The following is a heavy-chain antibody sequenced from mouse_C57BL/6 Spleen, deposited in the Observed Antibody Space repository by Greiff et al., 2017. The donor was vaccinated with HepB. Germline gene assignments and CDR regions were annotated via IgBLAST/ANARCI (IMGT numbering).Heavy chain of an antibody. Sequence: DVMLVESGEGLVKPGGSLKLSCAASGFTFSSYAMSWVRQTPEKRLEWVAYISSGGDYIYYADTVKGRFTISRDNARNTLYLQMSSLKSEDTAMYYCTRETVVPFDYWGQGTTLTVSS. J-gene: IGHJ2*01. CDR3: TRETVVPFDY. V-gene: IGHV5-9-1*02. D-gene: IGHD1-1*01. CDR1: GFTFSSYA. CDR2: ISSGGDYI.